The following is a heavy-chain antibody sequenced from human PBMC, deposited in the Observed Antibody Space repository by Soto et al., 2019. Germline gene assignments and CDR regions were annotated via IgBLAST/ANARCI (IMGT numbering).Heavy chain of an antibody. CDR2: INSDASST. Sequence: GGSLRLSCAASGFSISSFWMYWVRQPPGKGLMWVSRINSDASSTSYADSVKGRFTISRGNAKSTLYLQMNSLRAEDTAMYYCARSLDVWGQGTTVTVSS. J-gene: IGHJ6*02. CDR3: ARSLDV. V-gene: IGHV3-74*01. CDR1: GFSISSFW.